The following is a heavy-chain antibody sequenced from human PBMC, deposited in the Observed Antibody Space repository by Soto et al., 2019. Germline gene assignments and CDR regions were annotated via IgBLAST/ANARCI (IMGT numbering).Heavy chain of an antibody. CDR3: ARGRKTIFGVVISGLYWYFDL. Sequence: QVQLQQWGAGLLKPSETLSLTCAVYGGSFSGYYWSWIRQPPGKGLEWIGEINHSGSTNYNPSLKSRVTISVDTSKNQFSLKLSSVTAADTAVYYCARGRKTIFGVVISGLYWYFDLWGRGTLVTVSS. V-gene: IGHV4-34*01. CDR2: INHSGST. D-gene: IGHD3-3*01. J-gene: IGHJ2*01. CDR1: GGSFSGYY.